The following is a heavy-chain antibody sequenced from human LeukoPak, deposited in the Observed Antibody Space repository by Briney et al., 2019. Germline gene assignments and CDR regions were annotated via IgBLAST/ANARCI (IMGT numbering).Heavy chain of an antibody. D-gene: IGHD1-26*01. CDR3: ARGVRGSQKLDY. Sequence: ASVKVSCKASGYVFSSFGVCWVRQAPGQGLEWMGWSGAYIGNTNYAQKFQGRLTMTTDASMSIAYMELRSLRFDDTAVYYCARGVRGSQKLDYWGQGTLVTVSS. CDR2: SGAYIGNT. V-gene: IGHV1-18*01. CDR1: GYVFSSFG. J-gene: IGHJ4*02.